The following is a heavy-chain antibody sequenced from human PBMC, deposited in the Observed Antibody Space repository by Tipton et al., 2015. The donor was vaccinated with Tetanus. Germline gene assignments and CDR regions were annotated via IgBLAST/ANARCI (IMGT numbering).Heavy chain of an antibody. CDR1: GFTFSSYG. CDR3: AKEGVEQWLVEGAYFDY. D-gene: IGHD6-19*01. J-gene: IGHJ4*02. CDR2: ISYDGSNK. Sequence: SLRLSCAASGFTFSSYGMHWVRQAPGKGLEWVAVISYDGSNKYYADSVKGRFTISRDNSKNTLYLQMNSLRAEDTAVYYCAKEGVEQWLVEGAYFDYWGQGTLVTVSS. V-gene: IGHV3-30*18.